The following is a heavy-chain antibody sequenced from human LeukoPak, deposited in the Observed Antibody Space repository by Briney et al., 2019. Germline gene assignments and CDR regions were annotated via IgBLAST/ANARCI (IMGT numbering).Heavy chain of an antibody. V-gene: IGHV4-59*01. Sequence: SETLSLTCTASNGSISSYYWSWIRQPPGKGLEWIGYIYSIGSTNYNPSLKSRVTISVDTSKNHFSLKLSSVTAADTAVYYCARWSNWVFDYWGQGTLVTVSS. CDR3: ARWSNWVFDY. CDR1: NGSISSYY. D-gene: IGHD1-1*01. J-gene: IGHJ4*02. CDR2: IYSIGST.